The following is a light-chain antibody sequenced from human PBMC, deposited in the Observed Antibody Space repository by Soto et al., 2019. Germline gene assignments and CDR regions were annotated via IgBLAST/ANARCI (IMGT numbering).Light chain of an antibody. CDR3: QQYSSSLWT. CDR2: KAS. V-gene: IGKV1-5*03. Sequence: DIQMTQSPSTLSASVGDRVTITCRASQSISNWLAWYQQKPGKVPKLLIYKASSLEGGVPSRFSGSGSGTEFTLTITSLQPDDFATYYCQQYSSSLWTFGQGTKVEIK. J-gene: IGKJ1*01. CDR1: QSISNW.